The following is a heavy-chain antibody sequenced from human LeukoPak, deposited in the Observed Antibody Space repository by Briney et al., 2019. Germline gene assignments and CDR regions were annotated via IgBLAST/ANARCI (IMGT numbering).Heavy chain of an antibody. CDR1: GGTFSSYA. V-gene: IGHV1-69*13. CDR3: ARYIAAAGYYYYGMDV. Sequence: GASVKVSCKASGGTFSSYAISWVRQAPGQGLEWMGGIIPIFGTANYAQKFQGRVTITADESTSTAYMELSSLRSEDTAVYYCARYIAAAGYYYYGMDVWGQGTTVTVSS. D-gene: IGHD6-13*01. J-gene: IGHJ6*02. CDR2: IIPIFGTA.